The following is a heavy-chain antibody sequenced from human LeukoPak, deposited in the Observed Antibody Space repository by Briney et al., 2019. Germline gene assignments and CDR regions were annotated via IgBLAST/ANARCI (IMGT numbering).Heavy chain of an antibody. CDR3: TRDRHYYYDSSGFDY. CDR1: GFTFCDYA. D-gene: IGHD3-22*01. V-gene: IGHV3-49*04. Sequence: GGSLRLSCTASGFTFCDYAMSWVRQAPGKGLEWVGFIRSKAYGGTTEYAASVKGRFTISRDDSESIAYLQMNSLKTEDTAVYYCTRDRHYYYDSSGFDYWGQGTLVTVSS. CDR2: IRSKAYGGTT. J-gene: IGHJ4*02.